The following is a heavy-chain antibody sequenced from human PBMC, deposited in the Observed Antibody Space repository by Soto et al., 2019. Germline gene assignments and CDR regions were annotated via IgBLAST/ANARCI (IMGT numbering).Heavy chain of an antibody. D-gene: IGHD2-15*01. CDR2: ISGNNGIK. J-gene: IGHJ4*01. CDR1: DFMFNNFG. Sequence: QGHLVQSGGEVKKPGASVRVACKASDFMFNNFGITWVRQAPGQGLEWMGWISGNNGIKNYGQRLQGRGLKTPDTPTSTAYLELRALTSNDKAVYYSARDLTRFCSGGSCHFSMWGQGTQVIVSP. V-gene: IGHV1-18*01. CDR3: ARDLTRFCSGGSCHFSM.